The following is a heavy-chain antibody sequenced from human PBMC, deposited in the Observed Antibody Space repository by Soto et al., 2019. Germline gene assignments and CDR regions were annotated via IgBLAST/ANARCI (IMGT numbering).Heavy chain of an antibody. Sequence: ASVKVSCKASGYTFTSYDINWVRQATGQGLEWMGWMNPNSGNTGYAEKFQGRVTMTRNTSISTAYMELSSLRSEDTAVYYCASGAVGKDIWSDPWGHGLLVTVPP. J-gene: IGHJ5*02. D-gene: IGHD6-19*01. CDR3: ASGAVGKDIWSDP. V-gene: IGHV1-8*01. CDR1: GYTFTSYD. CDR2: MNPNSGNT.